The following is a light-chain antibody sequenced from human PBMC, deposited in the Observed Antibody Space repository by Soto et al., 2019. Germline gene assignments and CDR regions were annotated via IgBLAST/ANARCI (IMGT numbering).Light chain of an antibody. CDR3: LQRSNWPYT. J-gene: IGKJ2*01. V-gene: IGKV3-11*01. Sequence: EIVLTQSPATLSLSPGQRATLSCRASQCVRSHIFWYQQKPGRPPRLLIYDASNRAPGIPARFSGSASATDFGLTISGLEPEDFAVYYCLQRSNWPYTFGQGTTLEI. CDR1: QCVRSH. CDR2: DAS.